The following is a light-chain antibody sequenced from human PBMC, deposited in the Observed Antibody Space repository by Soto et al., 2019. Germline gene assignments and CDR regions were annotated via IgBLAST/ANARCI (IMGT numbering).Light chain of an antibody. J-gene: IGKJ2*01. CDR2: GAS. Sequence: EIVLTQSPGTLSLSPGERATLSCRASQSVRNSYLAWYQQKPGQAPRLLIYGASGRATGTPDRFSGSGSGTDFTLTISRLEPEDFAVYSCQQYGTSPYTFGQGTKLEI. CDR3: QQYGTSPYT. V-gene: IGKV3-20*01. CDR1: QSVRNSY.